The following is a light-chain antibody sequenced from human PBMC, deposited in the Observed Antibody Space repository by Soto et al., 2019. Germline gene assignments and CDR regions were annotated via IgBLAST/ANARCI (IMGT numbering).Light chain of an antibody. CDR1: QSVSSY. CDR3: QQRSNWPWT. CDR2: DAS. Sequence: EIVLTQSPATLSLSPGERATLSCRASQSVSSYLAWYQQKPGQAPRLLIYDASKRATGIPARLSGSGPVTDFTLTISSLEPEDFAVYYCQQRSNWPWTFGQGTKVEIK. V-gene: IGKV3D-11*02. J-gene: IGKJ1*01.